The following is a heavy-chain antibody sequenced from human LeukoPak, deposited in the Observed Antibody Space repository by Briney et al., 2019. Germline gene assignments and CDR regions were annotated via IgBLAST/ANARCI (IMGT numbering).Heavy chain of an antibody. D-gene: IGHD7-27*01. Sequence: PSETLSLTCAVYGGSFSGYYWGWIRQPPGKGLEWIGEINHSGDTNYSPSLESRVTISVDTSKNQFSLKLRSVTAADTAVYYCARELGRANYYMDVWGKGTTVTISS. CDR2: INHSGDT. CDR3: ARELGRANYYMDV. V-gene: IGHV4-34*01. CDR1: GGSFSGYY. J-gene: IGHJ6*03.